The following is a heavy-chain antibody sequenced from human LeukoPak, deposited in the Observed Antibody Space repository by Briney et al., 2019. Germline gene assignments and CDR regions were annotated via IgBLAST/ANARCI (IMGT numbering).Heavy chain of an antibody. J-gene: IGHJ4*02. CDR1: GFTFSNAW. D-gene: IGHD2-8*01. Sequence: WGSLRLSCAASGFTFSNAWMSWVRQAPGKGLEWVGRIKSKSDGGTTDYAAPVKGRFAISRDDSKNTLYLQMTNVKTEDSAVYYCTTAGVRNRVDYWGQGTLVTVSS. CDR3: TTAGVRNRVDY. CDR2: IKSKSDGGTT. V-gene: IGHV3-15*01.